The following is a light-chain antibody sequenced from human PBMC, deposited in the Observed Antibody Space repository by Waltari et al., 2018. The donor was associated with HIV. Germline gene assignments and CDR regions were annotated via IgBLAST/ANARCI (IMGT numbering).Light chain of an antibody. V-gene: IGLV1-47*01. CDR1: SSTIENDN. J-gene: IGLJ1*01. CDR2: KDT. Sequence: QSVLTQPPSASATPGQRVTISCSGSSSTIENDNVYWYQQLTGAAPRLLIHKDTQRPSGVPDRFTGSKSGTSASLAISGLRSEDEADYYCVGWDSRLSGYVFGSGTKVTVL. CDR3: VGWDSRLSGYV.